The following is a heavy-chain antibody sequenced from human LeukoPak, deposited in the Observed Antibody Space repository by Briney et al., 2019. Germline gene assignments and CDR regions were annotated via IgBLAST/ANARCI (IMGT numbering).Heavy chain of an antibody. J-gene: IGHJ4*02. V-gene: IGHV4-59*01. Sequence: PSETLSLTCTVSGGSINNYYWSWIRQPPGKGLEWIGYIYYSGSTNYNPSLKSRVTISVDTSKNQFSVKLGSVTAADTAVYYCARVVYSSSYYFDYWGQGTLVTVSS. CDR3: ARVVYSSSYYFDY. CDR1: GGSINNYY. CDR2: IYYSGST. D-gene: IGHD6-6*01.